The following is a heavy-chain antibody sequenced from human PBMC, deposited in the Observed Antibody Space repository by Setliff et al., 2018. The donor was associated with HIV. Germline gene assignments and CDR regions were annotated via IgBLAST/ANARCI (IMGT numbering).Heavy chain of an antibody. CDR3: ARHSGLGGYYSPFDY. D-gene: IGHD3-22*01. V-gene: IGHV4-34*01. CDR1: GGSFSGYY. J-gene: IGHJ4*02. CDR2: INHSGST. Sequence: TLSLTCAVYGGSFSGYYWSWIRQPPGKGLEWIGEINHSGSTNYNPSPKSRVTISVDTSKNQFSLKLSSVTAADTTVYYCARHSGLGGYYSPFDYWGPGTLVTVSS.